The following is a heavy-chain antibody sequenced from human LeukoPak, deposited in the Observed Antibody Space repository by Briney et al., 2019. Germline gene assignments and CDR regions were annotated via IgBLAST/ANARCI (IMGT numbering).Heavy chain of an antibody. V-gene: IGHV1-2*02. CDR3: ARVRPYGGNSGNFDY. CDR1: GYTFTGHY. Sequence: ASVKVSCKASGYTFTGHYMHWVRQAPGQGLEWMGWINPKNAGTNFAQRFQGRVTMTRDTSISTAYMELSRLRSDDTAVYYCARVRPYGGNSGNFDYWGQGTLVTVSS. CDR2: INPKNAGT. D-gene: IGHD4-23*01. J-gene: IGHJ4*02.